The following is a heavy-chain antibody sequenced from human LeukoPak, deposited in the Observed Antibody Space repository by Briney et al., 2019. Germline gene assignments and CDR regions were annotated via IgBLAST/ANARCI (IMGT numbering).Heavy chain of an antibody. V-gene: IGHV3-23*01. CDR1: GITLSNCG. CDR3: AKRGVVIRVILVGFHKEAYYFDS. CDR2: ISGSGGGT. J-gene: IGHJ4*02. Sequence: GGSLRLSCAVSGITLSNCGMSWVRQAPGKGLEWVAGISGSGGGTNYADSVKGRFTISRDNPKNTLYLQMNSLRAEDTAVYFCAKRGVVIRVILVGFHKEAYYFDSWGQGALVTVSS. D-gene: IGHD3-22*01.